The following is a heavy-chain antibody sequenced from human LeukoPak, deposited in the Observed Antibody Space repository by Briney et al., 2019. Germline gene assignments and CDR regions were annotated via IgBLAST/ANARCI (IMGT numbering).Heavy chain of an antibody. V-gene: IGHV4-4*02. D-gene: IGHD3-3*01. Sequence: SETLSLTCAVSGGSISSSNWWSWVRQPPGKGLEWIGEIYHSGSTNYNPSLKSRVTISVDKSKNQFSLKLSSVTAADTAVYYCARRGYDFWSGYWGWGQGTLVTVSS. CDR1: GGSISSSNW. J-gene: IGHJ4*02. CDR3: ARRGYDFWSGYWG. CDR2: IYHSGST.